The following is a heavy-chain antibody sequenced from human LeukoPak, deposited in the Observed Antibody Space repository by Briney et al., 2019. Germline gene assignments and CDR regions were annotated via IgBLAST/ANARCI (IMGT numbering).Heavy chain of an antibody. V-gene: IGHV1-18*01. Sequence: ASVKVSCKASGYTFTSYGISWVRQAPGQGLEWMGWISAYNGNTNYAQKLQGRVTMTTDTSTSTAYMELRSLRSDDTAVYYCARARYYYDSSGYYHSRYWYYYYMDVWGKGTTVTISS. CDR1: GYTFTSYG. CDR2: ISAYNGNT. D-gene: IGHD3-22*01. CDR3: ARARYYYDSSGYYHSRYWYYYYMDV. J-gene: IGHJ6*03.